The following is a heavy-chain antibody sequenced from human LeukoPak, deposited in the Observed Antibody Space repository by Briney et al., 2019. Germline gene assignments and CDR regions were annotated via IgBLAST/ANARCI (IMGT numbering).Heavy chain of an antibody. D-gene: IGHD2-2*01. CDR2: ITGDGTRT. J-gene: IGHJ4*02. CDR1: GFTFSSCA. Sequence: PGGSLRLSCAASGFTFSSCAMTWVRQAPGKGLEWVAYITGDGTRTYYTDSVKGRFTISRDNSKNTLYLQMNSMRADATAIYCCAGRPGADMGPLDYWGQGTLVTVSS. CDR3: AGRPGADMGPLDY. V-gene: IGHV3-23*01.